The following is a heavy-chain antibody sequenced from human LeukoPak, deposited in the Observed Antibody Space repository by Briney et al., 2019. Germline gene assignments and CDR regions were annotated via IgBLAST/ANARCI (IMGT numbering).Heavy chain of an antibody. CDR1: GFTFSNAW. D-gene: IGHD2-15*01. CDR2: IKSKTDGGTT. V-gene: IGHV3-15*01. Sequence: GGSLRLSCAASGFTFSNAWMSWVRQAPGKGLEWVGRIKSKTDGGTTDCAAPVKGRFTNSRDDSKNTLYLQMNSLKTEDTAVYYCTTDGNLYCSGGSCYPVHDAFDIWGQGTMVTVSS. J-gene: IGHJ3*02. CDR3: TTDGNLYCSGGSCYPVHDAFDI.